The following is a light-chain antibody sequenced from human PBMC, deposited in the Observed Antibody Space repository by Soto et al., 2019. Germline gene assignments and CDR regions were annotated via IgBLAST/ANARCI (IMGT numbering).Light chain of an antibody. Sequence: QSVLTQPASVSGSPGQSITISCTGTSSDVGGYNYVSWYQQHPGKAPKLMIYEVSNRPSGVSTRFSGSKSGNTASLTISGLPAEDESDYYCSSYTSSSTPYVFGPGTKVTVL. CDR3: SSYTSSSTPYV. J-gene: IGLJ1*01. CDR2: EVS. V-gene: IGLV2-14*01. CDR1: SSDVGGYNY.